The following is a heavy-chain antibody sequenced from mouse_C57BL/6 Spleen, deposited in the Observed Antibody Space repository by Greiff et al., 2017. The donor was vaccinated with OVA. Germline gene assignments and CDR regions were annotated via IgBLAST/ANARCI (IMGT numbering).Heavy chain of an antibody. V-gene: IGHV5-17*01. J-gene: IGHJ4*01. CDR1: GFTFSDYG. CDR3: ARELITTVVAYYAMDY. CDR2: ISSGSSTI. Sequence: EVQLVESGGGLVKPGGSLKLSCAASGFTFSDYGMHWVRQAPEKGLEWVAYISSGSSTIYYADTVKGRFTISRDNAKNTLFLQMTSLRSEDTAMYYCARELITTVVAYYAMDYWGQGTSVTVSS. D-gene: IGHD1-1*01.